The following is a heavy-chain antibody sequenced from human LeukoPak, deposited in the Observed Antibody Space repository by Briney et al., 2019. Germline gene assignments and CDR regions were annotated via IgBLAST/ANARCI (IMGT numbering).Heavy chain of an antibody. Sequence: ASVKVSCKASGYTFTGYYMHWVRQTPGQGLEWMGWINPNSGGTNYAQKFQGRVTMTRDTSISTAYMELSRLRSDDTAVYYCARPFFGVAPHFDYWGQGTLVTVSS. J-gene: IGHJ4*02. D-gene: IGHD3-3*01. CDR1: GYTFTGYY. CDR3: ARPFFGVAPHFDY. CDR2: INPNSGGT. V-gene: IGHV1-2*02.